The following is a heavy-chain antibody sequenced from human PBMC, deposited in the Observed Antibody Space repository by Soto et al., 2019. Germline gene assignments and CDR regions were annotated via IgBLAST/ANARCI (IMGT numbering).Heavy chain of an antibody. J-gene: IGHJ4*02. CDR3: ARFGTYYDSSGFAY. V-gene: IGHV3-74*01. CDR2: IDSDGTST. D-gene: IGHD3-22*01. Sequence: GGSLRLSCAASGFTLSHNWMHWVRQGPGKGLEWVSRIDSDGTSTTYTDSVKGRFTISRDNAKNTLYLQMNSLRAEDTAVYYCARFGTYYDSSGFAYWGQGTLVTVSS. CDR1: GFTLSHNW.